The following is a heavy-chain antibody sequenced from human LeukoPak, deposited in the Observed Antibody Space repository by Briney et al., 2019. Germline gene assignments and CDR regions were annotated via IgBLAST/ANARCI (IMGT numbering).Heavy chain of an antibody. D-gene: IGHD3-22*01. CDR3: AKIPVSYSSGWSNFDY. J-gene: IGHJ4*02. V-gene: IGHV3-23*01. CDR1: GFTFSSYA. CDR2: IGDNGGNT. Sequence: GGSLRLSCAASGFTFSSYAMSWVRQTPRTGLEWVSGIGDNGGNTYYADSVKGRFTISRDNSKNTLFLQMSGLRAEDTAVYYCAKIPVSYSSGWSNFDYWGQGTLVTVSS.